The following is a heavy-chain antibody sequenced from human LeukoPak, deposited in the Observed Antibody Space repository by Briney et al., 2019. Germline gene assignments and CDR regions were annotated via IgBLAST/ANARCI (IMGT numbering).Heavy chain of an antibody. V-gene: IGHV1-46*03. CDR1: GYTFTSYY. Sequence: ASVKVSCKASGYTFTSYYMQWVRQAPGQGLEWMGIINPSGGSTSYAQKFQGRVTMTRDTSTSTIYMELSSLRSEDTAVYYCARSNGVGSDFDYWGQGTLVTVSS. D-gene: IGHD2-8*01. J-gene: IGHJ4*02. CDR3: ARSNGVGSDFDY. CDR2: INPSGGST.